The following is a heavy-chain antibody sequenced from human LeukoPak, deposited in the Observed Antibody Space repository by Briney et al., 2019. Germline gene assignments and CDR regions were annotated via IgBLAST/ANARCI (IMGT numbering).Heavy chain of an antibody. CDR1: GFTFNGCS. CDR2: ISTSSSYI. V-gene: IGHV3-21*01. D-gene: IGHD4-17*01. CDR3: ARNRGDPSYFDY. J-gene: IGHJ4*02. Sequence: GGSLRLSCTASGFTFNGCSMNWVRQAPGKGLEWVSSISTSSSYIYYADSVKGRFTISRNNPKNSLYLQMNSLRAEDTAVYYCARNRGDPSYFDYWGQGTLVTVSS.